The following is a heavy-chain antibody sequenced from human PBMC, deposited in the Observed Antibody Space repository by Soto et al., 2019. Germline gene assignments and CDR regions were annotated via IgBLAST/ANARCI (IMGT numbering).Heavy chain of an antibody. CDR1: GFTFSSYE. V-gene: IGHV3-48*03. J-gene: IGHJ6*02. CDR3: ARLPPYYYGSGSYYNGPMDV. Sequence: GGSLRLSCAASGFTFSSYEMNWVRQAPGKGLEWVSYISSSGSTIYYADSVKGRFTISRDNAKNSLYLQMNSLRAEDTAVYYCARLPPYYYGSGSYYNGPMDVWGQGTTVTVSS. CDR2: ISSSGSTI. D-gene: IGHD3-10*01.